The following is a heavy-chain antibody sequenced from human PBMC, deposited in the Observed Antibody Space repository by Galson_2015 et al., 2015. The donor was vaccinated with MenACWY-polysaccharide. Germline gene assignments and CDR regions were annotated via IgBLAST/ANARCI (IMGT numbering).Heavy chain of an antibody. CDR3: AREGSMIVFHAFDT. CDR1: GSRVSNSG. Sequence: SLRLSCAASGSRVSNSGMHWVRQAPGKGLEWVAVIQYDGSKIVYADSVKGRFIISEDNSKNTLFLEMNSLGAEGTAVYYCAREGSMIVFHAFDTWGQGTMVTVSS. CDR2: IQYDGSKI. D-gene: IGHD6-13*01. V-gene: IGHV3-33*01. J-gene: IGHJ3*02.